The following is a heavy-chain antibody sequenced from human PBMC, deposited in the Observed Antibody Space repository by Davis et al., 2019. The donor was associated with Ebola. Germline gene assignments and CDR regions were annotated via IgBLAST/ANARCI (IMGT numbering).Heavy chain of an antibody. CDR1: GFTFGDYA. J-gene: IGHJ6*03. CDR2: ISGTGGST. V-gene: IGHV3-23*01. Sequence: GESLKISCSTSGFTFGDYAMSWVRHIPGKGLEWVSAISGTGGSTYYADSVKGRFTISRDNSKNTLHLQMNSLRAEDTAVYYCAKGDRMDVWGKGTTVTVSS. CDR3: AKGDRMDV.